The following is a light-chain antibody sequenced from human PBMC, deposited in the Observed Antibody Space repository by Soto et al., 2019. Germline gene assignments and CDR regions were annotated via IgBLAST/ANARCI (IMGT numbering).Light chain of an antibody. Sequence: DIQMTQSPSTLSASVGDRVTITCRASQSISRSLAWYQQKPGKAPNLLIYDASSLESGVTSRFSGSGFRTEFPLTISSLQPDDFATYYCQQYNSYLLTFGPGTTVDIK. CDR1: QSISRS. J-gene: IGKJ3*01. CDR3: QQYNSYLLT. CDR2: DAS. V-gene: IGKV1-5*01.